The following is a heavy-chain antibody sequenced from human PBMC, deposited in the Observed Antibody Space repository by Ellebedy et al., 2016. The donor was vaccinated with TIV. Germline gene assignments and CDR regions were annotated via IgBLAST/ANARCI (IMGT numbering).Heavy chain of an antibody. J-gene: IGHJ4*02. CDR3: AKGSVDTTMVTLTS. D-gene: IGHD5-18*01. CDR1: GFTFDDYA. V-gene: IGHV3-9*01. CDR2: ISWNSGDI. Sequence: SLKISCAASGFTFDDYAMHWVRQVPGKGLEWVSGISWNSGDIGYADSVKGRFTISRDNAKNSLYLQMNSLRAEDTALYYCAKGSVDTTMVTLTSWGQGTLVTVSS.